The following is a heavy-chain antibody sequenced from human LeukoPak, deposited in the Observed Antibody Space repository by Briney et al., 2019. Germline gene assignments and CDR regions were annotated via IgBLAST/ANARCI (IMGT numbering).Heavy chain of an antibody. V-gene: IGHV3-53*01. J-gene: IGHJ4*02. Sequence: GGSLRISCVVSGFTVSNNYMSCVRQAPRKGLEWVSLIYSGGSTYYADSVKGRFTISRDNSKNTVYLQMNSLRAEDTAMYYCARRDDHSGRDYWGQGTLVTVSS. CDR2: IYSGGST. D-gene: IGHD5-24*01. CDR1: GFTVSNNY. CDR3: ARRDDHSGRDY.